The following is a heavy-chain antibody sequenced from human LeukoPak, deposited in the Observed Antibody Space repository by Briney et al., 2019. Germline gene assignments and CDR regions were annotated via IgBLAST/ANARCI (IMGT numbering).Heavy chain of an antibody. CDR2: INHSGST. J-gene: IGHJ5*02. Sequence: SETLSLTCAVYGGSFSGYYWSWIRQPPGKGLEWIGEINHSGSTNYNPSLKSRVTISVDTSKNQFSLKLSSVTAADTAVYYCARYYYGSGSYRWFDPWGQGTLVTVSS. D-gene: IGHD3-10*01. CDR3: ARYYYGSGSYRWFDP. CDR1: GGSFSGYY. V-gene: IGHV4-34*01.